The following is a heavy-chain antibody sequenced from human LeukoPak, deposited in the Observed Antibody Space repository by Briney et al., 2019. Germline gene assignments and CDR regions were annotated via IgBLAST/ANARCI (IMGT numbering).Heavy chain of an antibody. CDR2: ISSGGSNK. CDR3: AKDVARSDYWGGLSDY. V-gene: IGHV3-30*18. CDR1: GFVFSTYG. Sequence: PGGSLRLSCVGSGFVFSTYGIHWVRQAPGKGLEWVAVISSGGSNKYYADSVKGRFTVSRDNSNNTLYLHMNTLRVEDTAVYYCAKDVARSDYWGGLSDYWGLGTLVTVSS. D-gene: IGHD3-3*01. J-gene: IGHJ4*02.